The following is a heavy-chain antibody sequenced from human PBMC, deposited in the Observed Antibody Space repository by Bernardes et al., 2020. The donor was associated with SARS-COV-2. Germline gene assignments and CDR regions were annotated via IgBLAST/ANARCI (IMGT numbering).Heavy chain of an antibody. D-gene: IGHD1-26*01. Sequence: GGTLRLSCAASGFTFSSYCMNWVRHTPGKGLEWVANIKKDGTEIDYVDSVKGRFTISRDNAKNSLYLEMNSLRVEDTAVYYCARDLFQWGPTGYWGQGTLVIVSS. CDR1: GFTFSSYC. V-gene: IGHV3-7*01. CDR2: IKKDGTEI. J-gene: IGHJ4*02. CDR3: ARDLFQWGPTGY.